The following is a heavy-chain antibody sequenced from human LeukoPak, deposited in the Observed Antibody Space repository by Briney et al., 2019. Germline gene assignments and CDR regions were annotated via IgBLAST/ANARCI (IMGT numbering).Heavy chain of an antibody. J-gene: IGHJ6*03. V-gene: IGHV3-21*01. CDR1: GFTFSSYS. CDR3: ARAYSSSWHHYYYYMDV. D-gene: IGHD6-13*01. Sequence: GGSLRLSCAASGFTFSSYSMNWVRQAPGKGLEWVSSISSSSSYIYYADSVKGRFTISRDNAKNSLYLQMNSLRAEDTAVYYCARAYSSSWHHYYYYMDVWGKGTTVTVSS. CDR2: ISSSSSYI.